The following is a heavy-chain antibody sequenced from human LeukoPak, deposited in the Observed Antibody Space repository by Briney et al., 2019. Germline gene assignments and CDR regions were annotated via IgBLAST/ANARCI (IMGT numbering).Heavy chain of an antibody. CDR1: GGTFSSYA. CDR3: ARDCSSTSWYDGN. V-gene: IGHV1-69*01. CDR2: IIPIFGTA. J-gene: IGHJ4*02. D-gene: IGHD2-2*01. Sequence: SVKVSCKASGGTFSSYAISWVRQAPGQGLEWMGGIIPIFGTANYAQKFQSRVTITADESTSTAYMELSSLRSEDTAVYYCARDCSSTSWYDGNWGQGTLVTVS.